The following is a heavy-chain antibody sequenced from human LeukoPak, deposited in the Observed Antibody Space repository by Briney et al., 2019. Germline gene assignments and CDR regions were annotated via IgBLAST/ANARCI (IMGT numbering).Heavy chain of an antibody. CDR3: ARVMITFGDPMGDAFDI. J-gene: IGHJ3*02. CDR1: GYTFTGYG. CDR2: ISAYNGNT. V-gene: IGHV1-18*04. Sequence: ASVKVSCKASGYTFTGYGISWVRQAPGQGLEWMGWISAYNGNTNYAQKLQGRVTMTTDTSTSTAYMELRSLRSDDTAVYYCARVMITFGDPMGDAFDIWGQGTMVTVSS. D-gene: IGHD3-16*01.